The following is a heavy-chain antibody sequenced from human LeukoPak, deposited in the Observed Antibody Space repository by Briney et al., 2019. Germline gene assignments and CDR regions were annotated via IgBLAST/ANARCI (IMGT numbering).Heavy chain of an antibody. Sequence: GGSLRLSCAASGFTFSSYSMNWVRQAPGKGLEWVSSISSSSSYIYYADSVKGRFTISRDNAKNSLYLQMNSLRAEDTAVYYCAQSHDFWSGYRYLYFDYWGQGNLVTVSS. CDR1: GFTFSSYS. D-gene: IGHD3-3*01. CDR2: ISSSSSYI. V-gene: IGHV3-21*01. CDR3: AQSHDFWSGYRYLYFDY. J-gene: IGHJ4*02.